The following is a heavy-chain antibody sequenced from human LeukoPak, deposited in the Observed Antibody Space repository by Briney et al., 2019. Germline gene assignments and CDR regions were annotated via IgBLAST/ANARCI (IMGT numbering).Heavy chain of an antibody. D-gene: IGHD3-10*01. V-gene: IGHV4-30-4*01. J-gene: IGHJ4*02. CDR3: ARDLRHYYGSGSYYDYFVY. CDR1: GGSISSGDYY. Sequence: SQTLSLTCTVSGGSISSGDYYWSWIRQPPGKGLEWIGYIYYSGSTYYNPSLKSRVTISVDTSKNQFSLKLSSVTAADTAVYYCARDLRHYYGSGSYYDYFVYWGQGTLVTVSS. CDR2: IYYSGST.